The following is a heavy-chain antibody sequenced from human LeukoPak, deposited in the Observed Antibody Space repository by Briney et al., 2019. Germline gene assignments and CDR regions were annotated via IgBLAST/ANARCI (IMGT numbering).Heavy chain of an antibody. V-gene: IGHV4-4*09. CDR2: IYIRRTT. CDR1: GGSIRSYY. J-gene: IGHJ5*02. Sequence: SETLSLTCTVSGGSIRSYYWSWIRQPPGKGLEWIGHIYIRRTTDYNPSLKSRVTISIDTSKTQFSLKLSSVTAADTAVYYCARLENVDWFDPWGQGTLVIVSS. D-gene: IGHD1-1*01. CDR3: ARLENVDWFDP.